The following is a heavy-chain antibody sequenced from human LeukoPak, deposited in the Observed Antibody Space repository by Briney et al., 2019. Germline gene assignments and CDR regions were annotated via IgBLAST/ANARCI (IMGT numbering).Heavy chain of an antibody. CDR1: GGSISTYY. CDR3: ARDILLSSWYFDL. J-gene: IGHJ2*01. Sequence: SETLSRTCTVSGGSISTYYWSWIRQSPGKGLEWIGYIRYSGSSNYNPSLKSRVTMSVDTSKNQFSLKLSSVTAADTAVYYCARDILLSSWYFDLWGRGTLVTFSS. D-gene: IGHD1-26*01. V-gene: IGHV4-59*01. CDR2: IRYSGSS.